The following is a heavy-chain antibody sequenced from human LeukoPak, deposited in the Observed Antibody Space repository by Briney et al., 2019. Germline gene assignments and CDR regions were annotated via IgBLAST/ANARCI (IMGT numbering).Heavy chain of an antibody. J-gene: IGHJ6*03. D-gene: IGHD2-2*01. Sequence: PGRSLRLSCAASGFTFSSYGMHWVRQAPGKGLEWVAVIWYDGSNKYYADSVKGRFTISRDNSKNTLYLQMNSLRAEDTAVYYCARVYCSSTSCPGYYYYYYMDVWGKGTTVTVSS. CDR2: IWYDGSNK. CDR3: ARVYCSSTSCPGYYYYYYMDV. CDR1: GFTFSSYG. V-gene: IGHV3-33*01.